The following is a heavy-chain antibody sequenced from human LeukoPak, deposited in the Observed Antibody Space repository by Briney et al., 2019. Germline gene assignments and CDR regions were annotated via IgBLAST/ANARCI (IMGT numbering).Heavy chain of an antibody. Sequence: SQTLSLTCTVSGGSISSGDYYWSWIRQPPGKGLEWIGSIYYSGSTYNNRSLKRRLTISIDTSKNQFSLRLSSVTAADTAVYYCTREVEGYSYASGRFLHFDPWGQGTLVTVSS. V-gene: IGHV4-30-4*08. CDR2: IYYSGST. J-gene: IGHJ5*02. D-gene: IGHD3-10*01. CDR3: TREVEGYSYASGRFLHFDP. CDR1: GGSISSGDYY.